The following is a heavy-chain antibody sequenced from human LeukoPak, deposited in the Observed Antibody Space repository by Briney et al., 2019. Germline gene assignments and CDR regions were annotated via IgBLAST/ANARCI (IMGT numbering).Heavy chain of an antibody. CDR3: ARRAGDTAMVDAFDI. Sequence: PSETLSLTCTVSGGSISSSSYYWGWIRQPPGKGLEWIGSIYYSGSTYYNPSLKSRVTISVDTSKNQFSLKLSSVTAADTAVYYCARRAGDTAMVDAFDIWGQGTMVTVSS. D-gene: IGHD5-18*01. CDR2: IYYSGST. V-gene: IGHV4-39*01. CDR1: GGSISSSSYY. J-gene: IGHJ3*02.